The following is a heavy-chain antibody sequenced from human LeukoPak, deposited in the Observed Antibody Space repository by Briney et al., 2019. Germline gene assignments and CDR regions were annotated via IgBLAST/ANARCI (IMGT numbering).Heavy chain of an antibody. J-gene: IGHJ3*02. Sequence: SETLSLTCAVSGGSISSSNWWSWVRQPPGKGLEWIGEIYHSGSTNYNPSLKSRVTISVDKSKNQFSLKLSSVTAADTAVYYCASRSGSSDAFDIWGQGTMVTVSS. CDR3: ASRSGSSDAFDI. V-gene: IGHV4-4*02. CDR2: IYHSGST. D-gene: IGHD1-26*01. CDR1: GGSISSSNW.